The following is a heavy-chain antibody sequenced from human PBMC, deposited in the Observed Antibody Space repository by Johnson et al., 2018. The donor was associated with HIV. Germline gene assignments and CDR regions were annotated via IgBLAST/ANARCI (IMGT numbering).Heavy chain of an antibody. Sequence: QVQLVESGGGVVQPGRSLRLSCAASGFTFSSYAMHWVRQAPGKGLEWVAVISYDGSNKYYADSVKGRFTISRDNAKNSLYLQMNSLRAEDTALYYCTRVTIFGVTKVDALDIWGQGTMVTVSS. D-gene: IGHD3-3*01. J-gene: IGHJ3*02. CDR2: ISYDGSNK. CDR1: GFTFSSYA. V-gene: IGHV3-30*04. CDR3: TRVTIFGVTKVDALDI.